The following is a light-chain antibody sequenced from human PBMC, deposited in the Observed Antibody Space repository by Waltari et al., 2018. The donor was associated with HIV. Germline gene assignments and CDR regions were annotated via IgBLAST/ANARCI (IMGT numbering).Light chain of an antibody. J-gene: IGLJ2*01. CDR1: NMASKS. V-gene: IGLV3-21*04. Sequence: SYVLTQPPSVSVAPGKTARITCGGNNMASKSVPTDKHKPGQAPVLVISDDSDRHSGIPERFSGSNTGNTATLTISRVEAGDEADYYCQVWDSSGDHPLFGGGTKLTVL. CDR3: QVWDSSGDHPL. CDR2: DDS.